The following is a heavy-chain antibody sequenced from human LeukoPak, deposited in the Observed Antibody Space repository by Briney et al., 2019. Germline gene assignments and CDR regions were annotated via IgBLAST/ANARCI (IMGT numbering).Heavy chain of an antibody. D-gene: IGHD6-19*01. V-gene: IGHV4-39*01. Sequence: PSETLSLTCTFSGGPISSPNHFWGWVRQPPGKRLEWIGSVYYGGSTYSNPSLKSRVTMSADTSKNQFSLTLSSVTATDTAVYYCARVVAGTKDFQHWGQGTLVTVSS. CDR2: VYYGGST. CDR1: GGPISSPNHF. J-gene: IGHJ1*01. CDR3: ARVVAGTKDFQH.